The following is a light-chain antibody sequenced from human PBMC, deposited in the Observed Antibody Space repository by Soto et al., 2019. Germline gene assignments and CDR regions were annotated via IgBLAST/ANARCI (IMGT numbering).Light chain of an antibody. CDR2: GAS. V-gene: IGKV1-5*01. CDR1: QTVSTW. CDR3: QQYSSYSYT. Sequence: DIQMTQSPSTLSASVGDRVTLTCRASQTVSTWLAWYQQKPGKAPKLLIYGASSLQTGVPSRFSGSGSGTEFTLTISSLQPDDFATYYCQQYSSYSYTFGQGTKVDIK. J-gene: IGKJ2*01.